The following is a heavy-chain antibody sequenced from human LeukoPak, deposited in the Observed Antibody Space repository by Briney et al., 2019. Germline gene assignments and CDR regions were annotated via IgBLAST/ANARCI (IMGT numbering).Heavy chain of an antibody. J-gene: IGHJ4*02. V-gene: IGHV4-4*07. D-gene: IGHD3-3*01. Sequence: SETLSLTCSVSGASISSDYWSWVRQPAGKGLEWIGRIYSSSGSTNYNPSLKSRVTMSLDTSKSQFSLKLSSVTAADTAVYYCARQITVFGVLTPREFDYWGQGSLVTVSS. CDR3: ARQITVFGVLTPREFDY. CDR2: IYSSSGST. CDR1: GASISSDY.